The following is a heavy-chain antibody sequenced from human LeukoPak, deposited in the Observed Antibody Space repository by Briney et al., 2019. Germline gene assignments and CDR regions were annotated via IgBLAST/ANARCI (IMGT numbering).Heavy chain of an antibody. Sequence: VSVKVSCKASGYTFTGYYMHWVRQAPGQGLEWMGWINPNSGGTNYAQKFQGRVTMTRDTSISTAYMELSRLRSDDTAVYYCARDRTVLWFGEFYWGQGTLVTVSS. V-gene: IGHV1-2*02. CDR2: INPNSGGT. CDR3: ARDRTVLWFGEFY. CDR1: GYTFTGYY. D-gene: IGHD3-10*01. J-gene: IGHJ4*02.